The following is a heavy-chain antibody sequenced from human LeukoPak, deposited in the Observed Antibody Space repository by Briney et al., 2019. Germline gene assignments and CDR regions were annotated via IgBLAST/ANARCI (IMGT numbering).Heavy chain of an antibody. CDR1: GFTFSDYY. V-gene: IGHV3-21*01. D-gene: IGHD5-12*01. CDR3: AKGGYSGYDSNYYYGMDV. CDR2: ISSSSSYI. J-gene: IGHJ6*04. Sequence: PGGSLRLSCAASGFTFSDYYMNWVRQAPGKGLEWVSSISSSSSYIYYADSVKGRFTISRDNAKNSLYLQMNSLRAEDTAVYYCAKGGYSGYDSNYYYGMDVWGKGTTVTVSS.